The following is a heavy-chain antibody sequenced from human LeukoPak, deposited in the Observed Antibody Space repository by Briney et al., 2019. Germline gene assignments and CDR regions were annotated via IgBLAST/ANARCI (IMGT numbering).Heavy chain of an antibody. V-gene: IGHV3-30*18. CDR3: AKDAEQWLVRGAFDI. Sequence: GGSPRLSCAASGFTFSSYGMHWVRQAPGKGLEWVAVISYDGSNKYYADSVKGRFTISRDNSKNTLYLQMNSLRAEDTAVYYCAKDAEQWLVRGAFDIWGQGTMVTVSS. J-gene: IGHJ3*02. D-gene: IGHD6-19*01. CDR2: ISYDGSNK. CDR1: GFTFSSYG.